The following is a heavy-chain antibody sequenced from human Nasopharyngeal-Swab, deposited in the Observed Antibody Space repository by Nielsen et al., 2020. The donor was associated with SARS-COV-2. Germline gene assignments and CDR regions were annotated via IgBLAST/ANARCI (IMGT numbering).Heavy chain of an antibody. CDR1: GFNVTRFG. Sequence: GGSLRLSCAASGFNVTRFGMHWVRQAPGKGLQWMAFISYDGTIQYYADSVKGRFAISRDNSKNTLYLQMNSLRAEDTAVYYCAKDRTILGYCSSTSCYAFDIWGQGTMVTVSS. CDR2: ISYDGTIQ. D-gene: IGHD2-2*01. V-gene: IGHV3-30*18. J-gene: IGHJ3*02. CDR3: AKDRTILGYCSSTSCYAFDI.